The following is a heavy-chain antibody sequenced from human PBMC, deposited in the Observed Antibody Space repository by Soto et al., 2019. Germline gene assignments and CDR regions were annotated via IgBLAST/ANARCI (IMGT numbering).Heavy chain of an antibody. J-gene: IGHJ4*02. V-gene: IGHV1-2*02. CDR1: GYTFTGHY. CDR3: GRGRSGQIVVFY. Sequence: ASVKVSCKVSGYTFTGHYIHWVRQAPEQGPEWMGEIGPESGATRYAKKFQGRVTMTRDTSITTVYMELNNLSPDDTAVYYCGRGRSGQIVVFYWGQGTPVTVPQ. CDR2: IGPESGAT. D-gene: IGHD1-26*01.